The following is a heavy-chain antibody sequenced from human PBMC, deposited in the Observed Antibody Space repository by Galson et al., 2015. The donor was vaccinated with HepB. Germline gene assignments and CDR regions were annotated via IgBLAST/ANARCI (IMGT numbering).Heavy chain of an antibody. CDR3: ARRDCSGGSCYSTATDY. CDR2: ISAYNGNT. Sequence: SVKVSCKASGYTFTSYGISWVRQAPGQGLEWMGWISAYNGNTNYAQKLQGRVTMTTDTSTSTAYMELRSLRPDDTAVYYCARRDCSGGSCYSTATDYWGQGTLVTVSS. V-gene: IGHV1-18*01. CDR1: GYTFTSYG. D-gene: IGHD2-15*01. J-gene: IGHJ4*02.